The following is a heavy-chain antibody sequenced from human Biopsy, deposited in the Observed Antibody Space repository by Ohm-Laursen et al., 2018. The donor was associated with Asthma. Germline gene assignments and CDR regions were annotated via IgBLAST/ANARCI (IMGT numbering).Heavy chain of an antibody. CDR3: AIGWNCGGDCYSLDS. Sequence: PSQTLSLTCAVSGDSIDSGDYSWTWIRQSPGVGLEWIGYIYRNGDTYYNPTLKNRVTISIDRSKNQFSLRLRSLTAADTAVYYCAIGWNCGGDCYSLDSWGQGTLVTVSS. V-gene: IGHV4-30-2*06. CDR2: IYRNGDT. D-gene: IGHD2-21*02. CDR1: GDSIDSGDYS. J-gene: IGHJ4*02.